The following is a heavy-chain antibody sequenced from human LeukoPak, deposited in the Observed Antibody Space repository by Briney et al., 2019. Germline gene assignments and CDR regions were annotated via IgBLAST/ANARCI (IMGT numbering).Heavy chain of an antibody. J-gene: IGHJ6*02. CDR1: GFNFGDHA. CDR2: IRSKAYRGTA. Sequence: GGSLRLSCTTSGFNFGDHAMTWVRQAPGKGLEWVGFIRSKAYRGTAEYAASVKGRFTISRDDSKSVVYLQMNSLKSEDTAVYYCSRGPIQLWVHNGVDVWGQGTTVTVSS. V-gene: IGHV3-49*04. D-gene: IGHD5-18*01. CDR3: SRGPIQLWVHNGVDV.